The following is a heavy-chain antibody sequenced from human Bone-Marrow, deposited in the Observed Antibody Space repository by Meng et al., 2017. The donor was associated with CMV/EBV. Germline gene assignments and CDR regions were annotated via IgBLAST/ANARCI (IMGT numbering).Heavy chain of an antibody. V-gene: IGHV1-46*01. CDR3: ARMTVVPAALAGAFDI. Sequence: ASVKVFCKASGYTFTSYYMHWVRQAPGQGLEWMGIINPSGGSTSYAQKFQGRVTMTRDTSSSTVYMELSSLRSEDTAVYYCARMTVVPAALAGAFDIWGQGTMVTVSS. J-gene: IGHJ3*02. CDR2: INPSGGST. D-gene: IGHD2-2*01. CDR1: GYTFTSYY.